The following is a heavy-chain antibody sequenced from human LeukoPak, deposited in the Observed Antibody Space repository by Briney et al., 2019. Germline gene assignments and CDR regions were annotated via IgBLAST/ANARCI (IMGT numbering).Heavy chain of an antibody. D-gene: IGHD4-17*01. CDR2: ISGSGDST. V-gene: IGHV3-23*01. CDR1: GFTFSNYA. J-gene: IGHJ6*02. CDR3: ARDLSGDYYYYGMDV. Sequence: GGSLRLSCAASGFTFSNYAMNWVRQAPGKGLEWVSGISGSGDSTYYADSVKGRFTISRDNSKNTLYLQMNSLRAEDTAVYYCARDLSGDYYYYGMDVWGQGTTVTVSS.